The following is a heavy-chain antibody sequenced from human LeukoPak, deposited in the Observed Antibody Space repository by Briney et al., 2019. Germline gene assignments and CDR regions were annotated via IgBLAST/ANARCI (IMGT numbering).Heavy chain of an antibody. J-gene: IGHJ5*01. CDR2: INQSGST. Sequence: PSETLSLTCDVSGGSFSGFSWNWIRQPPGKGLERLGEINQSGSTKYNPSLKSRVTISIDTSKSQFSLKMNSMTAADTAVYYCARCDSGGWFFDSWGQGALVTVSS. V-gene: IGHV4-34*01. CDR1: GGSFSGFS. D-gene: IGHD6-19*01. CDR3: ARCDSGGWFFDS.